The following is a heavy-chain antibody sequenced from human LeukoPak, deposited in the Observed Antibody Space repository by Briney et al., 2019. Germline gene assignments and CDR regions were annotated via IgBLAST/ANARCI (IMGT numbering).Heavy chain of an antibody. Sequence: GGSLRLSCAASGFTFGSYWMHWVRQAPGKGLVWVSRINSDGSSTSYADSVKGRFTISRDNAKNTLYLQMNSLRAEDTAVYYCARGVTGEYYFDYWGQGTLVTVSS. J-gene: IGHJ4*02. D-gene: IGHD7-27*01. V-gene: IGHV3-74*01. CDR2: INSDGSST. CDR3: ARGVTGEYYFDY. CDR1: GFTFGSYW.